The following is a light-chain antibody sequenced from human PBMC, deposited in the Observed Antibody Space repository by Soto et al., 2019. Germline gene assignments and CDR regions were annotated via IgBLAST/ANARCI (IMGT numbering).Light chain of an antibody. CDR3: CSYAAAAV. J-gene: IGLJ7*01. CDR1: SSDVGGYNY. CDR2: DVS. V-gene: IGLV2-11*01. Sequence: QSALTQPRSVSGSPGQSVTISCTGTSSDVGGYNYVSWYQQHPAKAPKVMIYDVSKRPSGVPDRFSGSKSGNTASLTISGLQAEDEADYYCCSYAAAAVFGGGTQLTVL.